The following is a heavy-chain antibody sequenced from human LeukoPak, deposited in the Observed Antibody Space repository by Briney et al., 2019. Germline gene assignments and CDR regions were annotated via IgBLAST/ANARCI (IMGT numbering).Heavy chain of an antibody. D-gene: IGHD3-10*01. CDR2: INHSGSA. CDR3: ARGPQLLWFGELLFASSTLLDY. J-gene: IGHJ4*02. Sequence: SETLSLTCAVYGESFSGYYWSWIRQPPGKGLEWIGEINHSGSANYIPSLTSRVTISVDTSKNQFSLKLSSVTAADTAVYYCARGPQLLWFGELLFASSTLLDYWGQGTLVTVSS. CDR1: GESFSGYY. V-gene: IGHV4-34*01.